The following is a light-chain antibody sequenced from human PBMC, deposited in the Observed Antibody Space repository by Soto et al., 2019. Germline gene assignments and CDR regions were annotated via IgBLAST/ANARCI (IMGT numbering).Light chain of an antibody. CDR2: GNS. J-gene: IGLJ3*02. Sequence: QLVLTQPLSVSGAPGQRVTISCTGSSSNIGAGYDVHWYQQLPGTAPKLLIYGNSNRPSGVPDRFSGSKSGTSASLAITGLQAEDEADYYCQSYDSSLSGSVFGGGTKLTVL. V-gene: IGLV1-40*01. CDR1: SSNIGAGYD. CDR3: QSYDSSLSGSV.